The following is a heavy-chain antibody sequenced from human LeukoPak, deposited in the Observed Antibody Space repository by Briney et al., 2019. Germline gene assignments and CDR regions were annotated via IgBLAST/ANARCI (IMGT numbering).Heavy chain of an antibody. D-gene: IGHD2-2*01. CDR3: ALRGVPAAIDY. Sequence: SVKVSCKASGYTFTSYDINWVRQAPGQGLEWMGGIIPIFGTANYAQKFQGRVTITADESTSTAYMELSSLRSEDTAVYYCALRGVPAAIDYWGQGTLVTVSS. J-gene: IGHJ4*02. CDR2: IIPIFGTA. CDR1: GYTFTSYD. V-gene: IGHV1-69*13.